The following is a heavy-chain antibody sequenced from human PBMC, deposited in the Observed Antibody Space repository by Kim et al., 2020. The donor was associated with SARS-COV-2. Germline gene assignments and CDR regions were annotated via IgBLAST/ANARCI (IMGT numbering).Heavy chain of an antibody. CDR3: AREEGDYHYYYYMDV. J-gene: IGHJ6*03. CDR1: GGSISSGGYY. D-gene: IGHD2-21*02. V-gene: IGHV4-31*03. Sequence: SETLSLTCTVSGGSISSGGYYWSWIRQHPGKGLEWIGYIYYSGSTYYNPSLKSRVTISVDTSKNQFSLKLSSVTAADTAVYYCAREEGDYHYYYYMDVWGKGTTVTVSS. CDR2: IYYSGST.